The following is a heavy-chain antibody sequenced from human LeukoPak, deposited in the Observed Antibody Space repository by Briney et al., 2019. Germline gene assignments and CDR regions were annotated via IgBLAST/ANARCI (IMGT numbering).Heavy chain of an antibody. V-gene: IGHV1-18*01. CDR3: ARLWELREAFPFDY. CDR1: GYTFTSYG. D-gene: IGHD1-26*01. Sequence: ASVKVSCKASGYTFTSYGISWVRQAPGQGLEWMGWISAYNGNTNYAQNLQGRVTMTTDTSTTTAYMELRSLRSDDTAVYYCARLWELREAFPFDYWGQGTLVTVSS. J-gene: IGHJ4*02. CDR2: ISAYNGNT.